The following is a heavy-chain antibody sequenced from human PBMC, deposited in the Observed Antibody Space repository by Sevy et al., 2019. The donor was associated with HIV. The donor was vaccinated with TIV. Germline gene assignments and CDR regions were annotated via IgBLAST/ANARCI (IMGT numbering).Heavy chain of an antibody. CDR2: ISYDGSNK. D-gene: IGHD1-26*01. V-gene: IGHV3-30-3*01. Sequence: GGSLRLSCAASGFTFSSYAMHWVRQAPGKGLEWVAVISYDGSNKYYADSVKGRFTISRDNSKNTLYLQMNSLRAEDTAVYYCARGGTDVGAQTRGYYYYGMDVWGQGTTVTVSS. CDR1: GFTFSSYA. J-gene: IGHJ6*02. CDR3: ARGGTDVGAQTRGYYYYGMDV.